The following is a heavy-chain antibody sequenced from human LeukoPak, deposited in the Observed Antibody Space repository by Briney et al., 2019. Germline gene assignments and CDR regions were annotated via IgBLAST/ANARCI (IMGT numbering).Heavy chain of an antibody. CDR2: ISSSSSYI. CDR3: AGPIGYCSGGSCRRAPGV. CDR1: GFTFSSYS. J-gene: IGHJ6*02. D-gene: IGHD2-15*01. V-gene: IGHV3-21*01. Sequence: GGSLRLSCAASGFTFSSYSMNWVRQAPGKGLEWVSSISSSSSYIYYADSVKGRFTISRDNAKNSLYLQMNSLRAEDTAVYYCAGPIGYCSGGSCRRAPGVWGQGTTVTVSS.